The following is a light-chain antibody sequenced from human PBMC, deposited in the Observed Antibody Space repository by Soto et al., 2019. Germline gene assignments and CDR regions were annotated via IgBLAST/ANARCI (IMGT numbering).Light chain of an antibody. V-gene: IGKV4-1*01. CDR1: QSLLANCNNKNC. J-gene: IGKJ2*01. Sequence: DIVMTQSPDSLAVSLGERATINCKSSQSLLANCNNKNCLAWYQHKPGQPPKMLIPWASTRESGVPDRFSGSWSGTDFTLTISSLQAEDAAVYYCQHFFSPPFPFGQGTKLEIK. CDR2: WAS. CDR3: QHFFSPPFP.